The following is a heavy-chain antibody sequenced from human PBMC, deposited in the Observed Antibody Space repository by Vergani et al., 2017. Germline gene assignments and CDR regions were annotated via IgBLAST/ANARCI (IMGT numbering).Heavy chain of an antibody. J-gene: IGHJ6*02. CDR1: GYTFTDHY. V-gene: IGHV1-69-2*01. Sequence: EVQLVQSGAEVKKPGATMKISCKVSGYTFTDHYMHWVTQAPGKGLEWMGLVDPEDGETIYAEKFKGRVTIAADTSTDRAHLELSSLRSADTAVYYCATPQTVTTGGMEVWVQGSKVSVSS. D-gene: IGHD4-17*01. CDR2: VDPEDGET. CDR3: ATPQTVTTGGMEV.